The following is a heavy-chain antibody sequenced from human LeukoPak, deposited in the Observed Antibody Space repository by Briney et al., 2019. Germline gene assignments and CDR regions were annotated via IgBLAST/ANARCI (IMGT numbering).Heavy chain of an antibody. J-gene: IGHJ6*02. CDR2: ISGSGGST. Sequence: GGSLRLSCAASGFTFSSYAMSLVRQAPGKGLEWVSAISGSGGSTYYADSVKGRFTISRDNSKNTLYLQMNSLRAEDTAVYYCAKWGFGEFNYYYGMDVWGQGTTVTVSS. D-gene: IGHD3-10*01. CDR3: AKWGFGEFNYYYGMDV. CDR1: GFTFSSYA. V-gene: IGHV3-23*01.